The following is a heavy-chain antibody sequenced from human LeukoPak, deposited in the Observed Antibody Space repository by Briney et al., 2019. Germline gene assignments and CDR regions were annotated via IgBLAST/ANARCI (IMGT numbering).Heavy chain of an antibody. J-gene: IGHJ4*02. Sequence: GGTLRLSCAASGFTFSSYGMSWVRQAPGKGLEWVSAISGSAGTTYYADSVKGRFTISRDNSKNTLYLQMNSLRAEDTAVYYCARPYDYVWGSYHPPHFDYWGQGTLVTVSS. CDR2: ISGSAGTT. V-gene: IGHV3-23*01. CDR1: GFTFSSYG. D-gene: IGHD3-16*02. CDR3: ARPYDYVWGSYHPPHFDY.